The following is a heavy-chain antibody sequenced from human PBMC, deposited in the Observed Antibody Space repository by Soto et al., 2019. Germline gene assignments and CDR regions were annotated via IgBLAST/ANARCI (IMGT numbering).Heavy chain of an antibody. CDR3: ARGIVVVPAAMARWFDP. CDR1: GGSISSGGYY. V-gene: IGHV4-31*03. CDR2: IYYSGST. D-gene: IGHD2-2*01. Sequence: QVQLQESGPGLVKPSQTLSLTCTVSGGSISSGGYYWSWIRQHPGKGLEWIGYIYYSGSTYYNPSLKSRVTISVDTSKNQFSLKLSSVTAADTAVYYCARGIVVVPAAMARWFDPWGQGTLVTVSS. J-gene: IGHJ5*02.